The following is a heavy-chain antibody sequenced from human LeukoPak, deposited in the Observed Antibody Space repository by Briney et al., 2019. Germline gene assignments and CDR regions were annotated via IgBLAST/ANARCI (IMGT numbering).Heavy chain of an antibody. Sequence: GASVKVSCKASGYSFTNYYMHWVRQAPGQGLEWMGVINPSGGSTSYAQKFQGRDTMTRDTSTSTVYMELSSLRSEDTAVYYCARSDRTLYSSSWGEFDPWGQGTLVTVSS. CDR2: INPSGGST. CDR1: GYSFTNYY. J-gene: IGHJ5*02. D-gene: IGHD6-13*01. V-gene: IGHV1-46*01. CDR3: ARSDRTLYSSSWGEFDP.